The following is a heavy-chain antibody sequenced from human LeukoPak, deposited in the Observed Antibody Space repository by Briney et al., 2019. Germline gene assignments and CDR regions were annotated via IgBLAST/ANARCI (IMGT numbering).Heavy chain of an antibody. J-gene: IGHJ4*02. Sequence: GSLLLSCAASGFTFSSYAMSWVRQAPGKGLEWVSAISGSGGSTYYADSVKGRFTISRDNSKNTLYLQMNSLRAEDTAVYYCAKPRSSSWSVYYFDYWGQGTLVTVSS. D-gene: IGHD6-13*01. CDR3: AKPRSSSWSVYYFDY. CDR1: GFTFSSYA. CDR2: ISGSGGST. V-gene: IGHV3-23*01.